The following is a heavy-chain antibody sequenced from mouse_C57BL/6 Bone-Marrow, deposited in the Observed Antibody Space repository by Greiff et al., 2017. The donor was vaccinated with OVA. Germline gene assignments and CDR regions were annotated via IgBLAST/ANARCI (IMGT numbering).Heavy chain of an antibody. CDR2: INPGSGGT. CDR1: GYAFTNYL. V-gene: IGHV1-54*01. Sequence: VQLQQSGAELVRPGTSVKVSCKASGYAFTNYLIEWVKQRPGQGLEWIGVINPGSGGTNYNEKFKGKATLTADKSSSTAYTQLSSLTSEDSAVYFCATSHYAMDYWGQGTSVTVSS. J-gene: IGHJ4*01. CDR3: ATSHYAMDY.